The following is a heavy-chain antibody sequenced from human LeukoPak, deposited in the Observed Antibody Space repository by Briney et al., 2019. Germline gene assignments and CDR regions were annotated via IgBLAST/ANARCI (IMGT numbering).Heavy chain of an antibody. Sequence: PSETLSLTCAVSGGSISSGGYSWSWIRQPPGTGLEWIGYIYHSGSTYYNPSLKSRVTISVDRSKNQFSLKLSSVTAADTAVYYCAREERYYYGSGSYYDAFDIWGQGTMVTVSS. CDR1: GGSISSGGYS. J-gene: IGHJ3*02. CDR3: AREERYYYGSGSYYDAFDI. D-gene: IGHD3-10*01. V-gene: IGHV4-30-2*01. CDR2: IYHSGST.